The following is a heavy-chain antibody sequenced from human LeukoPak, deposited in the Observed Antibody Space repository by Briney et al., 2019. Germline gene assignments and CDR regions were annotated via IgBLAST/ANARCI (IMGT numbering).Heavy chain of an antibody. CDR3: ASSPFDYGSGSYYHFDY. J-gene: IGHJ4*02. CDR2: IYPGDSDT. V-gene: IGHV5-51*01. D-gene: IGHD3-10*01. CDR1: GYSFTSYW. Sequence: GESLKISCKGSGYSFTSYWIGWVRQMPGKGLEWMGIIYPGDSDTRYSPSFQGQVTISADKSISTAYLQWSSLKASDTAMYYCASSPFDYGSGSYYHFDYWGQGTLVTVSS.